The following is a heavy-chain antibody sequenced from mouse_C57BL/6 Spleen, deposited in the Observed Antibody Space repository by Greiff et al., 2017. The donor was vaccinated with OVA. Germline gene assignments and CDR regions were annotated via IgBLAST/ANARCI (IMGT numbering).Heavy chain of an antibody. CDR2: IWSGGST. J-gene: IGHJ1*03. CDR1: GFSLTSYG. V-gene: IGHV2-2*01. D-gene: IGHD2-1*01. Sequence: VQLVESGPGLVQPSQSLSITCTVSGFSLTSYGVHWVRQSPGKGLEWLGVIWSGGSTDYNAAFISRLSISKDNSKSQVFFKMNSLQADDTAIYYCARTYGNYEGYFDVWGTGTTVTVSS. CDR3: ARTYGNYEGYFDV.